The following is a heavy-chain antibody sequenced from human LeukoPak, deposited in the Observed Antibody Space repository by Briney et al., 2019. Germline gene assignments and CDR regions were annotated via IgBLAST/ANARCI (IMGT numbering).Heavy chain of an antibody. J-gene: IGHJ3*02. D-gene: IGHD5-12*01. CDR1: GFTFRDYW. Sequence: GGSLRLSCGASGFTFRDYWMSWVRQAPGKGLEWVANIQSDGNEKNYIDSVQGRFTISRDNAKTSLYLQMNSLRAEDTAVYYCARDRRDIVATGYAFDIWGQGTMVTVSS. CDR2: IQSDGNEK. CDR3: ARDRRDIVATGYAFDI. V-gene: IGHV3-7*01.